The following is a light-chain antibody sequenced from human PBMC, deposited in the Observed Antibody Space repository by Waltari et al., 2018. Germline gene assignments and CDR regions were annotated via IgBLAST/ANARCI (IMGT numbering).Light chain of an antibody. CDR1: AMDDKY. V-gene: IGLV3-1*01. Sequence: SFELSQPPSVSVSPGQTATITCSGGAMDDKYVSCYQQRPGQSPLLLLYQDDKRASGIPERFSAFNSGNTATLTISGTQPLDEADYYCQAWDTFTAVFGGGTKLTVL. J-gene: IGLJ3*02. CDR3: QAWDTFTAV. CDR2: QDD.